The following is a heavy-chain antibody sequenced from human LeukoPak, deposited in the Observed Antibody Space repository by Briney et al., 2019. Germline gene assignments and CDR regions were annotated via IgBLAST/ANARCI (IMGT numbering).Heavy chain of an antibody. Sequence: GGSLRLSCAASGFTFSSYAMHWVRQAPGKGLEWVALISYDGSINDYADSVKGRFTISRDNSKNTLYLQMNGLRADDTAMYYCARGSYSSSWKTFDYWGQGTLVTVSS. V-gene: IGHV3-30*04. D-gene: IGHD6-13*01. CDR1: GFTFSSYA. J-gene: IGHJ4*02. CDR3: ARGSYSSSWKTFDY. CDR2: ISYDGSIN.